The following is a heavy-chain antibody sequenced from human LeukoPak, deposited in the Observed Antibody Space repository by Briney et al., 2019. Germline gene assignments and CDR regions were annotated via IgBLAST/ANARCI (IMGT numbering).Heavy chain of an antibody. CDR1: GGSISSYY. CDR2: IYTSGNT. Sequence: KPSETLSLTCTVSGGSISSYYWSWLRQPAGEGLEWIGRIYTSGNTNYNPSLKSRVTMSVDTSKNQFSPKMISVTAADTAVYYCARGRYYYGSGSPFDYGGQGTLVIVSS. J-gene: IGHJ4*02. D-gene: IGHD3-10*01. CDR3: ARGRYYYGSGSPFDY. V-gene: IGHV4-4*07.